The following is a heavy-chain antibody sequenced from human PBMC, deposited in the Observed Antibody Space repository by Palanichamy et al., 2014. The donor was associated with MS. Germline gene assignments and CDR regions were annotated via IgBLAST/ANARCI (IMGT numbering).Heavy chain of an antibody. CDR1: GFTFRSAW. Sequence: EVQLVESGGGLVKPGGSLRLSCAASGFTFRSAWMSWVRQAPGKGLEWIGRMKSKTEGGTVDYAAPVKGRFTISRDDSKNTLYLQMNSLKTEDTAVYYCTTGCLDHNICSGSEDHWGQGTLVTVSS. J-gene: IGHJ4*02. V-gene: IGHV3-15*01. D-gene: IGHD3-10*02. CDR2: MKSKTEGGTV. CDR3: TTGCLDHNICSGSEDH.